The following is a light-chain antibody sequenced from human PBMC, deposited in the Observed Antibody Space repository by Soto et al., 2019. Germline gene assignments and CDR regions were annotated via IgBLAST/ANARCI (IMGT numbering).Light chain of an antibody. CDR3: AAWDDSLNGWV. Sequence: HSVLTQPPSASVTPGQRVTISCSGGSSNIGSNTVNWYQQLPGTAPKLLIYSDNQRPSGVPDRFSGSKSGTSASLAISGLQSEDEADYYCAAWDDSLNGWVFGGGTMLTVL. J-gene: IGLJ3*02. CDR2: SDN. CDR1: SSNIGSNT. V-gene: IGLV1-44*01.